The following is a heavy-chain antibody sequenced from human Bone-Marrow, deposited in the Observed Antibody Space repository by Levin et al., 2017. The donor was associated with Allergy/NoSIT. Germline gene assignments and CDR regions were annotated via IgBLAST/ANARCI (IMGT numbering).Heavy chain of an antibody. D-gene: IGHD6-19*01. CDR3: ARVAVAGGFYFDY. Sequence: ASETLSLTCAVSGDSISSGTWWSWVRQPPGKGLQWIGEIYHDGSTHYNPSLKSRVTISVDKSKNQFSLNVSSVTAADTALYYCARVAVAGGFYFDYWGQGTLVTVSS. CDR2: IYHDGST. V-gene: IGHV4-4*02. J-gene: IGHJ4*02. CDR1: GDSISSGTW.